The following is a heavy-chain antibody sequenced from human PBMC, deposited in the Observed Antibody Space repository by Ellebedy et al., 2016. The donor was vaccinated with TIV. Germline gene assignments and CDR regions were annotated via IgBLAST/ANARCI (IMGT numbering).Heavy chain of an antibody. CDR2: TKEDGSEK. Sequence: GESLKISCAASGFPFSSFWMSWVRQAPGKGLEWVANTKEDGSEKYYVDSVRGRLTISRDNAKNSLYLQMNSLRAEDTAVYYCARDRGYDTFDYWGQGILVTVSS. J-gene: IGHJ4*02. D-gene: IGHD5-12*01. CDR1: GFPFSSFW. V-gene: IGHV3-7*01. CDR3: ARDRGYDTFDY.